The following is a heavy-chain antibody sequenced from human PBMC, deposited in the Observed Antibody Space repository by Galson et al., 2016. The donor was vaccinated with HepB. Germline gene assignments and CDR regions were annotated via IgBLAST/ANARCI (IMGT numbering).Heavy chain of an antibody. V-gene: IGHV3-48*04. Sequence: SLRLSCAGSGFTFSSYSMDWVRQAPGKGLEWVSYIGSSGSPIYYADSVRGRFTISRDNARNSVFLPMRSLRAEDTAIYYCVRGFLSNSFDYWGQGVLVTVAS. CDR2: IGSSGSPI. D-gene: IGHD2/OR15-2a*01. CDR1: GFTFSSYS. J-gene: IGHJ4*02. CDR3: VRGFLSNSFDY.